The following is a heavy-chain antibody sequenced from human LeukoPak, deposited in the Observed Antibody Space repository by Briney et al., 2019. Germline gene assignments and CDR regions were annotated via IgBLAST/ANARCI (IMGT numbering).Heavy chain of an antibody. J-gene: IGHJ4*02. Sequence: GGSLRLSCVGSGFTFSNNPLSWVRQAPGKGLEWVSAISGSGGNTYYADSVRGRFTISRDNSKNTLFLQMNTLRADDTAVYHCATTKQARRYFDYWGQGTLVTVSS. D-gene: IGHD1-1*01. V-gene: IGHV3-23*01. CDR1: GFTFSNNP. CDR2: ISGSGGNT. CDR3: ATTKQARRYFDY.